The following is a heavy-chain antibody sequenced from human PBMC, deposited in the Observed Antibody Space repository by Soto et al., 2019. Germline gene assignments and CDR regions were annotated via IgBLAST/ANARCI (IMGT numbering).Heavy chain of an antibody. V-gene: IGHV1-69*01. CDR2: IIPIFGTA. D-gene: IGHD3-22*01. Sequence: QVQLVQSGAEVKKPGSSVKVSCKASGGTFSSYAISWVRQAPGQGLEWMGGIIPIFGTANYAQKFQGRVTITADESTSTAYMELSSLRSEDTAVYYCARAGTPYYDSSGYCPLSYWGQGTLVTVSS. CDR3: ARAGTPYYDSSGYCPLSY. CDR1: GGTFSSYA. J-gene: IGHJ4*02.